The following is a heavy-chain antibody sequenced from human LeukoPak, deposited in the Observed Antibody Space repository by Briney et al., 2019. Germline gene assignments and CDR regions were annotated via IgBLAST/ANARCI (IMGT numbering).Heavy chain of an antibody. CDR2: IKQDGSER. V-gene: IGHV3-7*03. J-gene: IGHJ4*02. CDR3: AKDLASEMATIWNY. CDR1: GFTFSNYW. Sequence: PGGSLRLSCAASGFTFSNYWMSWVRQAPGKGLEWVANIKQDGSERYYVDSVKGRFSISRDNAKKSLYLQMNSLRAEDTAVYYCAKDLASEMATIWNYWGQGTLVTVSS. D-gene: IGHD5-24*01.